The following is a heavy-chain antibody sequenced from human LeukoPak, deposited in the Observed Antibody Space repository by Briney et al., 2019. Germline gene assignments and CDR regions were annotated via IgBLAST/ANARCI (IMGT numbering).Heavy chain of an antibody. CDR3: AAAQGPYDFWSGYYTSSWFDP. Sequence: SETLSLTCTVSGGSISSYYWSWIRQPPVKGLEWIGYIYYSGSTNYNPSLKSRVTISVDTSRNQFSLKLSSVTAADTAVYYCAAAQGPYDFWSGYYTSSWFDPWGQGTLVTASS. CDR1: GGSISSYY. CDR2: IYYSGST. J-gene: IGHJ5*02. D-gene: IGHD3-3*01. V-gene: IGHV4-59*01.